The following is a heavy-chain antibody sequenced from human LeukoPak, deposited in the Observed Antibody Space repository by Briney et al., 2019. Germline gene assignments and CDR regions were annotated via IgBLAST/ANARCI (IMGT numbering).Heavy chain of an antibody. V-gene: IGHV3-23*01. CDR3: AKSSSSWSYYFNY. Sequence: PGGSLRLSCAASGFTFSGYAMAWVRQAPGKGLEGVSSITITGSSPSYADSVKGRFTVSRDNSKNTLYLQMNSLRAEDTAVYFCAKSSSSWSYYFNYWGQGTLVTVSS. CDR1: GFTFSGYA. J-gene: IGHJ4*02. D-gene: IGHD6-13*01. CDR2: ITITGSSP.